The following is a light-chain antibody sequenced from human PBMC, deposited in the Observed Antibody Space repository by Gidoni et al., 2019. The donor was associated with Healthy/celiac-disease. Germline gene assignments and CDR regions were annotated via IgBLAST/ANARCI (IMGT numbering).Light chain of an antibody. J-gene: IGKJ4*01. CDR2: AAS. CDR3: QQSYSTPRV. V-gene: IGKV1-39*01. CDR1: QSISSF. Sequence: DIQMTQSPSSLSASVGDRVTITCRASQSISSFLNWYQQKPGKAPKLLIYAASSLQSGVPSRFSGSGSGTDFTLTISSLQPEDFATYYCQQSYSTPRVFGGXTKVEIK.